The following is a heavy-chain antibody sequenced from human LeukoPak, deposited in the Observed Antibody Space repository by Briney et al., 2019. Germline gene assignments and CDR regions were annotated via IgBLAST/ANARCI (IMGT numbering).Heavy chain of an antibody. CDR3: TTDPPQTTVTTY. Sequence: GGSLRLSCAASGFTFINAWMSWVRQAPGKGLEWVGRIKTKTNGRTADYAGPVKARFTISSDDSKNTLYLQMNSLKTEDTAVYYCTTDPPQTTVTTYWGQGTLVTVSS. CDR2: IKTKTNGRTA. J-gene: IGHJ4*02. D-gene: IGHD4-17*01. V-gene: IGHV3-15*01. CDR1: GFTFINAW.